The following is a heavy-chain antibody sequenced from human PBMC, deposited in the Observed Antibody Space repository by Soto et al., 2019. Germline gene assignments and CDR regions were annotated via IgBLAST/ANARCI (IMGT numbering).Heavy chain of an antibody. CDR2: IIPIFGTA. V-gene: IGHV1-69*13. Sequence: GASVKVSCKASGGTFSSYAISWVRQAPGQGLEWMGGIIPIFGTANYAQKFQGRVTITADESTSTAYMELSSLRSEDTAVYYCARDKEGATYGGLRYWGQGTLVTVSS. J-gene: IGHJ4*02. CDR3: ARDKEGATYGGLRY. D-gene: IGHD1-26*01. CDR1: GGTFSSYA.